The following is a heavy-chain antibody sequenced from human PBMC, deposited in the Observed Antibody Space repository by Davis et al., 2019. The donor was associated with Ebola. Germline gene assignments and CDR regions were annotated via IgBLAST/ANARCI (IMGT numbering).Heavy chain of an antibody. CDR1: GFTFGDYA. D-gene: IGHD6-13*01. CDR3: TRDLKQPPPSYYYGMDV. J-gene: IGHJ6*02. V-gene: IGHV3-49*04. Sequence: SLRLSCPRYGFTFGDYAMSWVRQAPGKGLEWVGFIRSKAYGGKTQYAASVKGRFTISRDDSKSIAFLQMNSLKTDDTAVYYCTRDLKQPPPSYYYGMDVWGQGTTVTVSS. CDR2: IRSKAYGGKT.